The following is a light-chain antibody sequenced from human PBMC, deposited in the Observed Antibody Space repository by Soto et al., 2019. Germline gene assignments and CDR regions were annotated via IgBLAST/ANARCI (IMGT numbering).Light chain of an antibody. V-gene: IGKV1-39*01. J-gene: IGKJ2*01. CDR2: AAS. CDR3: QQGYSTPADT. CDR1: QSISSA. Sequence: DIQMTQSPSSLSASVGDRVTITCRASQSISSAINWYQQKSGKAPKLLISAASRLQSGVPSRFIGSGSGTVFTFIISSRQPEDVASYYCQQGYSTPADTFGQGTKLEIK.